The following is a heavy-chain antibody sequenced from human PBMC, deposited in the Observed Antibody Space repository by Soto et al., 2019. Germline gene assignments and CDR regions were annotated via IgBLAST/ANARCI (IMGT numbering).Heavy chain of an antibody. CDR3: AKDKSRACTGNTYYFHGIDV. CDR2: ISGSGGST. CDR1: GFTFSSYA. J-gene: IGHJ6*02. D-gene: IGHD3-10*02. Sequence: GGHLRLSCAASGFTFSSYAMSWVRQAPGKGLEWVSAISGSGGSTYYADSVKGRFTISRDNSKNTLYLQMNSLRAEDTAVYYHAKDKSRACTGNTYYFHGIDVWGHGATVTVFS. V-gene: IGHV3-23*01.